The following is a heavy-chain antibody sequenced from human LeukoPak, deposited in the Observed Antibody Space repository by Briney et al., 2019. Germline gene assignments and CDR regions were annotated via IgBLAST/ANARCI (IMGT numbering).Heavy chain of an antibody. D-gene: IGHD5-24*01. CDR2: IWYDGSNK. CDR3: ARIKGAGYNPEF. CDR1: GFTVSSNY. V-gene: IGHV3-33*08. Sequence: GGSLRLSCAASGFTVSSNYMSWVRQAPGKGLEWLAVIWYDGSNKYYADSVKGRFTISRDNSKNTLYLQMSSLRVEDTAVYYCARIKGAGYNPEFWGQGTLVTVSS. J-gene: IGHJ4*02.